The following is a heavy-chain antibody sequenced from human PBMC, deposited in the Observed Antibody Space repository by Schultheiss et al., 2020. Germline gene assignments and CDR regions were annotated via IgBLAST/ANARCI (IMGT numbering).Heavy chain of an antibody. J-gene: IGHJ4*02. D-gene: IGHD1-1*01. CDR1: GGSISSGGYY. CDR2: IYYSGST. CDR3: ARTGAKNRSRHLDY. V-gene: IGHV4-31*03. Sequence: SETLSLTCTVSGGSISSGGYYWSWIRQHPGKGLEWIGYIYYSGSTYYNPSLKSRVTISVDTSKNQFSLKLSSVTAADTAVYYCARTGAKNRSRHLDYLGQGTRVTVSA.